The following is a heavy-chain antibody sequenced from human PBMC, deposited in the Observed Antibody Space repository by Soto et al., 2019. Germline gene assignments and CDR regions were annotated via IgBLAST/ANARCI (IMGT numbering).Heavy chain of an antibody. V-gene: IGHV1-2*04. J-gene: IGHJ4*02. D-gene: IGHD3-16*02. CDR2: INPNSGGT. CDR1: GYTFTGYY. Sequence: GASVKVSCKASGYTFTGYYMHWVRQAPGQGLEWMGWINPNSGGTNYAQKFQGWVTMTRDTSISTAYMELSRLRSDDTAVYYCARALHLGELSLYPFDDWGQGTLVTVSS. CDR3: ARALHLGELSLYPFDD.